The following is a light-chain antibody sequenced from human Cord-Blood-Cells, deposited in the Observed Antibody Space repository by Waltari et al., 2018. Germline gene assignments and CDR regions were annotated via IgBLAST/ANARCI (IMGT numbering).Light chain of an antibody. CDR2: EGS. CDR3: CSYAGSSTWV. CDR1: SRDVGGYNL. J-gene: IGLJ3*02. V-gene: IGLV2-23*01. Sequence: QSALTQPASVSRCPGQSITIPCTGTSRDVGGYNLVSWYQQHPGKAPKLMIYEGSKRPSGVSNRFSGSKSGNTASLTISGLQAEDEADYYCCSYAGSSTWVFGGGTKLTVL.